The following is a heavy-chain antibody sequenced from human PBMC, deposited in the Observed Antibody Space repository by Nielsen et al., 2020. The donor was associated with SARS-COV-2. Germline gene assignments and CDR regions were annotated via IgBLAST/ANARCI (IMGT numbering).Heavy chain of an antibody. CDR1: GFTISSSF. D-gene: IGHD7-27*01. CDR3: ARDNWGRMDV. V-gene: IGHV3-66*01. J-gene: IGHJ6*02. CDR2: IYTDGST. Sequence: GESLRLSCGASGFTISSSFMSWVRQAAGKGLDWVSVIYTDGSTSHADSVKGRFTISRDNSKNTLYLQMNSLRAEDTAVYYCARDNWGRMDVWGQGTTVTVSS.